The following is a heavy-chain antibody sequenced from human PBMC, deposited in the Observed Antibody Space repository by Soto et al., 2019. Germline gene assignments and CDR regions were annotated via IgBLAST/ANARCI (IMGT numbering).Heavy chain of an antibody. V-gene: IGHV3-21*01. J-gene: IGHJ6*02. CDR3: ARNEASNIYGMDV. Sequence: EVQLVESGGGLVKPGGSLRLSCAASGFTFSSYSMNWVRQAPGKGLEWVSSISSSSFSINYADSVKGRFSISRDNAPNSLHLQMINLRAADTAVYYCARNEASNIYGMDVWGQGTTVTVSS. D-gene: IGHD6-6*01. CDR2: ISSSSFSI. CDR1: GFTFSSYS.